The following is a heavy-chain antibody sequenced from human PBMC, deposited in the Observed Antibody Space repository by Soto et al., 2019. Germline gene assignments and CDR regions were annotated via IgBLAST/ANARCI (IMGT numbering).Heavy chain of an antibody. CDR3: ARQIYDSDTGPNFQYYFDS. CDR2: IDPRDSQT. CDR1: GYSFAGYW. J-gene: IGHJ4*02. Sequence: PGESLKISCKGSGYSFAGYWITWVRQTPGKGLEWMGRIDPRDSQTYYSPSFRGHVTISVTKSITTVFLQWSSLRASDTAMYYCARQIYDSDTGPNFQYYFDSWGQGTPVTVSS. V-gene: IGHV5-10-1*01. D-gene: IGHD3-22*01.